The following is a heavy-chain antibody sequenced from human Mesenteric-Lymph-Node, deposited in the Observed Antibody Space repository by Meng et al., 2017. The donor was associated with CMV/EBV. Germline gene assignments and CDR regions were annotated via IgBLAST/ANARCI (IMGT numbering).Heavy chain of an antibody. J-gene: IGHJ4*02. CDR2: ISYSGRT. CDR3: ARGPGQWLPFDY. D-gene: IGHD6-19*01. CDR1: GGSISNHY. V-gene: IGHV4-59*11. Sequence: GSLRLSCTVSGGSISNHYWNWIRQSPGKGLEWIGYISYSGRTRYNPSLKSRVTMSVDTSKNQVSLKVSSLTAADTAVYYCARGPGQWLPFDYWGQGTLVTVSS.